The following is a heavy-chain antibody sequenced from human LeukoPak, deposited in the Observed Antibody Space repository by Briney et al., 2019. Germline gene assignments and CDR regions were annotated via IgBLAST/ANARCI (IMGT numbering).Heavy chain of an antibody. CDR1: GFTFSSYW. CDR2: IKQDGSGK. V-gene: IGHV3-7*03. D-gene: IGHD3-22*01. J-gene: IGHJ4*02. Sequence: PGGSLRLSCAASGFTFSSYWMSWVRQAPGKGLEWVANIKQDGSGKYYVDSVKGRFTISRDNAKNSLYLQMNSLRAEDTAVYYCAKRYYYDSSGQHDYWGQGTLVTVSS. CDR3: AKRYYYDSSGQHDY.